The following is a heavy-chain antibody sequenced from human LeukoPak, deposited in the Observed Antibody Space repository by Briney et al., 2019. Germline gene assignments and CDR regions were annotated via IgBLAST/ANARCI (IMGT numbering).Heavy chain of an antibody. D-gene: IGHD6-19*01. CDR1: GGTFSSYA. CDR2: IIPIFGTA. V-gene: IGHV1-69*06. Sequence: SVKVSCKASGGTFSSYAISWVRQAPGQGLEWMGGIIPIFGTANYAQKFQGRVTITADKSTSTAYMELSSLRSEDTAVYYCASPSEMAVDQPPDYWGQGTLVTVSS. J-gene: IGHJ4*02. CDR3: ASPSEMAVDQPPDY.